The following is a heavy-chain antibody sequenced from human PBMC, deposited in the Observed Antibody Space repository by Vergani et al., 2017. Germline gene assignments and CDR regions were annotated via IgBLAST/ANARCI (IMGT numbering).Heavy chain of an antibody. CDR1: GGTFSSYA. CDR2: IIPIFGTA. V-gene: IGHV1-69*01. Sequence: QVQLVQSGAEVKKPGSSVKVSCKASGGTFSSYAISWVRQAPGQGLGWMGGIIPIFGTANYAQKFQGRVTITADESTSTAYMELISLRSEDTAVYYCALGYYDSSGYPSWYFDLWGRGTLVTVSS. D-gene: IGHD3-22*01. CDR3: ALGYYDSSGYPSWYFDL. J-gene: IGHJ2*01.